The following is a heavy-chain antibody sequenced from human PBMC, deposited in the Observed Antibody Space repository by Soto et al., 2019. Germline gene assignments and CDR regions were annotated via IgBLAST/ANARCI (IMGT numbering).Heavy chain of an antibody. D-gene: IGHD5-18*01. CDR1: GGTFSSYA. J-gene: IGHJ4*02. V-gene: IGHV1-69*01. CDR2: IIPICGTA. Sequence: QVQLVQSGAEVKKPGSSVKVSCKASGGTFSSYAIGWVRQAPGQGLEWMGGIIPICGTANYAQKFQGRVTITADESTSTAYMELSSLRSEDTAVYYCARKDRGYSSGDGMLLFDYWGQGTLVTVSS. CDR3: ARKDRGYSSGDGMLLFDY.